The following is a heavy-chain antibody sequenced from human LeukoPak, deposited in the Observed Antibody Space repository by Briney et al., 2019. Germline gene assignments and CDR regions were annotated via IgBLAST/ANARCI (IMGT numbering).Heavy chain of an antibody. J-gene: IGHJ4*02. V-gene: IGHV3-30-3*01. D-gene: IGHD6-19*01. CDR1: GFTFSDYY. CDR2: ISYDGSKK. CDR3: ARHKGYSTAWYAIDY. Sequence: GGSLRLSCAASGFTFSDYYMSWIRQAPGKGLEWVAFISYDGSKKYYADSVKGRLTISRDNSKNTLYLQMNSLRAEDTAVYYCARHKGYSTAWYAIDYWGQGTLVTVSS.